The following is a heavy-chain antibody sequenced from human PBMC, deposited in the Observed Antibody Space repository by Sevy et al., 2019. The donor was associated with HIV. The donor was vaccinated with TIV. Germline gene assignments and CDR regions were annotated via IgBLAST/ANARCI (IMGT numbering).Heavy chain of an antibody. V-gene: IGHV3-23*01. CDR2: ISGSGAGT. D-gene: IGHD6-19*01. CDR3: AKVAAVARGYFDY. Sequence: GGSLRLSCEASGFTFSSFAMSWVRQAPGKGLEWVSAISGSGAGTDYADSVKGRFTVSRDNSKNTRYLQLNSLRAEDTAVYYCAKVAAVARGYFDYWGQGTLVTVSS. CDR1: GFTFSSFA. J-gene: IGHJ4*02.